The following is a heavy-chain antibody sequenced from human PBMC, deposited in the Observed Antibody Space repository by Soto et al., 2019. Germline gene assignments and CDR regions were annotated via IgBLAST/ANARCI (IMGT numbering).Heavy chain of an antibody. CDR2: IRGKVNNYAT. V-gene: IGHV3-73*01. D-gene: IGHD2-2*01. J-gene: IGHJ4*02. CDR1: GFTFSGSA. Sequence: GGSLRLSCAASGFTFSGSAMHWVRQASGKGLEWVGHIRGKVNNYATAYAASVKGRFTISRDDSKNTAYLQMNSLKTEDTAVYYCTSCSRTNCYDDCWGQGTLVTVSS. CDR3: TSCSRTNCYDDC.